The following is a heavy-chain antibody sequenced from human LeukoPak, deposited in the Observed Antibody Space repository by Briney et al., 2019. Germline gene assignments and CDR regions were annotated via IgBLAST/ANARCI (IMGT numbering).Heavy chain of an antibody. CDR1: GFTFSNYL. CDR3: AREGYSGYDFWG. J-gene: IGHJ4*02. V-gene: IGHV3-21*01. CDR2: ISSSSSYI. Sequence: GGSLRLSCAASGFTFSNYLMTWVRQAPGKGLEWVSSISSSSSYIYYADSVKGRFTISRDNAKNSLYLQMNSLRAEDTAVYYCAREGYSGYDFWGWGQGTLVTVSS. D-gene: IGHD5-12*01.